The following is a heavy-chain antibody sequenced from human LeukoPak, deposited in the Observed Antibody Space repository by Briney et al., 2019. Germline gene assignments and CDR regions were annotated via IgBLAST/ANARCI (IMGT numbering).Heavy chain of an antibody. CDR3: ASQVVPPDYYGSGGDAFDI. Sequence: GASVKVSCKASGYTFTSYGISWVRQAPGQGLEWMGWISAYNGNTNYAQKLQGRVTMTTDTSTSTAYMELRSLRSDDTAVYYCASQVVPPDYYGSGGDAFDIWGQGTMVTVSS. J-gene: IGHJ3*02. D-gene: IGHD3-10*01. CDR1: GYTFTSYG. V-gene: IGHV1-18*01. CDR2: ISAYNGNT.